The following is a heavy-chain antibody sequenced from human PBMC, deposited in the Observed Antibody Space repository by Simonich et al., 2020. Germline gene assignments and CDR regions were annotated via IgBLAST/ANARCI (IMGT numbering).Heavy chain of an antibody. CDR1: GYSISSGYY. J-gene: IGHJ6*02. CDR3: ARVGYSNYYYYGMDV. Sequence: QVQLQESGPGLVKPSETLSLTCAVSGYSISSGYYLGWIRQPPGKGLGWIGSIYHNGSTYYNPSLKRRVTIAVDTSKNQFSLKLSSVTAADTAVYYCARVGYSNYYYYGMDVWGQGTTVTVSS. CDR2: IYHNGST. D-gene: IGHD6-13*01. V-gene: IGHV4-38-2*01.